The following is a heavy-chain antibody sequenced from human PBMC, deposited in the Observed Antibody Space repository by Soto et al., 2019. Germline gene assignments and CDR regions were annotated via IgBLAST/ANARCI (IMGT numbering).Heavy chain of an antibody. V-gene: IGHV4-39*01. D-gene: IGHD3-22*01. CDR1: GGSISSSSYY. Sequence: SETLSLTCTVSGGSISSSSYYWGWIRQPPGKGLEWIGSIYYSGSTYYNPSLKSRVTISVDTSKNQFSLKLNSVTAADTAVYYCAGFKYFHSSEYLVHGGQGRGVTASS. J-gene: IGHJ4*02. CDR2: IYYSGST. CDR3: AGFKYFHSSEYLVH.